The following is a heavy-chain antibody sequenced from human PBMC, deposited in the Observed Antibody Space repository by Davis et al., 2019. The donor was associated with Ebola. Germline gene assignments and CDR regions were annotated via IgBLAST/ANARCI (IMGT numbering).Heavy chain of an antibody. CDR2: INPNSGGT. J-gene: IGHJ6*02. Sequence: ASVKVSCKASGYTFTGYYMHWVRQAPGQGLEWMGWINPNSGGTNYAQKFQGWVTMTRDTSISTAYMELSRLRSDDTAVYYCARVAITRVAGTTGDYYYYYYGMDVWGQGTTVTVSS. V-gene: IGHV1-2*04. CDR3: ARVAITRVAGTTGDYYYYYYGMDV. CDR1: GYTFTGYY. D-gene: IGHD6-19*01.